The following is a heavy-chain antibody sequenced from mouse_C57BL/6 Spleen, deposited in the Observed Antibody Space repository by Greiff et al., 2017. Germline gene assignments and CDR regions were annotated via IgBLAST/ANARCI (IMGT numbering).Heavy chain of an antibody. Sequence: EVNVVESGGGLVQPGGSLSLSCAASGFTFTDYYMSWVRQPPGKALEWLGFIRNKANGYTTEYSASVKGRFTISRDNSQSILYLQMNALRAEDSATYYCARYRDGGSDRARGYAMDYWGQGTSVTVSS. CDR2: IRNKANGYTT. D-gene: IGHD3-1*01. V-gene: IGHV7-3*01. CDR1: GFTFTDYY. CDR3: ARYRDGGSDRARGYAMDY. J-gene: IGHJ4*01.